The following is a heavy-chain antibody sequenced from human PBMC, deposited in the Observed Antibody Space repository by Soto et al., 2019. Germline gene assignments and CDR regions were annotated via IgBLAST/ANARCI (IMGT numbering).Heavy chain of an antibody. CDR3: ARTPRIVWMDA. CDR1: GGSISSYY. J-gene: IGHJ6*02. Sequence: SETLSLTCTVSGGSISSYYLSWIRQPPGKGLEGIGYIYYSGSTNYNPSLKSRVTISVDTSKNQFSLKLSSVTAADTAVYYCARTPRIVWMDAWGQGTTVTVSS. D-gene: IGHD3-16*02. V-gene: IGHV4-59*01. CDR2: IYYSGST.